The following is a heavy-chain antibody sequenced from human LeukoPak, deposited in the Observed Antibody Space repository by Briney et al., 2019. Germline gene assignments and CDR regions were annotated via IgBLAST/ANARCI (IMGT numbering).Heavy chain of an antibody. CDR3: ARTGEMATIGPDAFDI. Sequence: GGSLRLSCAASGFTFSSYAMHWVRQAPGKGLEWVAVISYDGSNKYYADSVKGRFTISRDNSKNTLYLQMNSLRAEDTAVYYCARTGEMATIGPDAFDIWGQGTMVTVSS. J-gene: IGHJ3*02. CDR2: ISYDGSNK. CDR1: GFTFSSYA. V-gene: IGHV3-30*04. D-gene: IGHD5-24*01.